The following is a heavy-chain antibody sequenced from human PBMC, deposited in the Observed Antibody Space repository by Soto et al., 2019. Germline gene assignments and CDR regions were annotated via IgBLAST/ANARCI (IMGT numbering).Heavy chain of an antibody. CDR2: IYYDGST. D-gene: IGHD6-6*01. Sequence: LSDTCSVGDGSISSRDYYRSRKKQPPGKGLECVGTIYYDGSTHYNPSLKSRVSTSLDTSKNQFSLKLSSVTAADTAVYYCARSSIVPRVLMYAFAFWGQGTLVTVSS. J-gene: IGHJ4*02. V-gene: IGHV4-39*01. CDR3: ARSSIVPRVLMYAFAF. CDR1: DGSISSRDYY.